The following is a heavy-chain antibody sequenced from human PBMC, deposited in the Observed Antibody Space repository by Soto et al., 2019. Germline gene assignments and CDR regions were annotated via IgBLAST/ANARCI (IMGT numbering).Heavy chain of an antibody. Sequence: ASVKVSCKASGYTFTSYAMHWVRQAPGQRLEWMGWINAGNGNTKYSQKFQGRVTITRDTSKNQFSLQLNSVTPEDTAVYYCARTNRYSSSSEYYFDYWGQGTLVTAPQ. V-gene: IGHV1-3*01. CDR1: GYTFTSYA. CDR3: ARTNRYSSSSEYYFDY. CDR2: INAGNGNT. J-gene: IGHJ4*02. D-gene: IGHD6-6*01.